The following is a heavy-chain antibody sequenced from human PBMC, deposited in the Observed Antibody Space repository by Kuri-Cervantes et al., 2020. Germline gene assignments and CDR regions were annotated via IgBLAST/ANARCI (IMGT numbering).Heavy chain of an antibody. CDR2: INWNSGSI. D-gene: IGHD3-3*01. V-gene: IGHV3-9*01. CDR3: ARGKYYNFWSGYDDYYYYGMDV. Sequence: SLKISCAASGFTFGDYAMHWVRQAPGKGLEWVSGINWNSGSIDYADSVKGRFTISRDNARNSLYLQMNSLRAEDTAVYYCARGKYYNFWSGYDDYYYYGMDVWGQGTTVTVSS. J-gene: IGHJ6*02. CDR1: GFTFGDYA.